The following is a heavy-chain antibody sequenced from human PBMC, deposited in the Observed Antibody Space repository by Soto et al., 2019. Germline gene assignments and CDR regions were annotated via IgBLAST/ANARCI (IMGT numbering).Heavy chain of an antibody. CDR2: INHSGST. J-gene: IGHJ4*02. V-gene: IGHV4-34*01. D-gene: IGHD3-10*01. Sequence: QVQLQQWGAGLLKPSETLSFTCAVYGGSFSGYYWNWIRQPRGKGLEWIGEINHSGSTNYNPSLKSRVTISVDTSKNQFSLRLSSVTAADTAVYYCARDYGRNFDYWGQGTLVTVSS. CDR3: ARDYGRNFDY. CDR1: GGSFSGYY.